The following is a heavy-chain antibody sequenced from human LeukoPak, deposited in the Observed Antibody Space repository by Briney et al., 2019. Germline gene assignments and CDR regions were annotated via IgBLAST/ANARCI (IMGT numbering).Heavy chain of an antibody. J-gene: IGHJ4*02. CDR2: ISSSGGST. V-gene: IGHV3-23*01. Sequence: PGGSLRLSCAASGFTFSSYAMSWVRQAPGKGLEWVSGISSSGGSTYYADSVKGRFTISRDNSKNTLYLQMNSLRAEDTAVYYCAKDGQYSSSSPYYFDHWGQGTLVTVSS. CDR3: AKDGQYSSSSPYYFDH. CDR1: GFTFSSYA. D-gene: IGHD6-6*01.